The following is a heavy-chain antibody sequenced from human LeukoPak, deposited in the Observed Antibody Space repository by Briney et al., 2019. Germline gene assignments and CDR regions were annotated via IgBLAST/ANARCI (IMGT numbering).Heavy chain of an antibody. D-gene: IGHD1-26*01. CDR2: IYHSGST. CDR1: GGSISSGGYS. V-gene: IGHV4-30-2*01. CDR3: AGGSYYAVDYFDY. J-gene: IGHJ4*02. Sequence: SQTLSLTCAVSGGSISSGGYSWSWIRQPPGKGLEWIGYIYHSGSTYYNPSLKSRVTISVDRSKNQFSLKLSSVTAADTAVYYCAGGSYYAVDYFDYWGQGTLVTVSS.